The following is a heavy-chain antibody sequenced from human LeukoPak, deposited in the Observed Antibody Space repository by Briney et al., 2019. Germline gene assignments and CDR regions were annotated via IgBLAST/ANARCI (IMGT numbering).Heavy chain of an antibody. V-gene: IGHV3-30-3*01. D-gene: IGHD3-3*01. J-gene: IGHJ4*02. CDR3: ARMSGSRLPGY. Sequence: GGSLRLSCAASGFIFSKYAMYWVRQAPGKGLEWVAVISYDGSNKYYADSVKGRFTISRDNSKNTLYLQMNSLRAEDTAVYYCARMSGSRLPGYWGQGALVTVSS. CDR2: ISYDGSNK. CDR1: GFIFSKYA.